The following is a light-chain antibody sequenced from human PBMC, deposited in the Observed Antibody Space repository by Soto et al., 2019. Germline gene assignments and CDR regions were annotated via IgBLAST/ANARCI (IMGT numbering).Light chain of an antibody. V-gene: IGKV1-33*01. CDR3: PQYYNLPFT. J-gene: IGKJ3*01. Sequence: DIQMTQSPSSLSASVGDRVTITCQASQDISNYLNWYQQKPGKAPKLLIYDASTLETGVPSRFSGSGSWTDFTCTISSLQPEDIATYYCPQYYNLPFTFGPGTKVDIK. CDR1: QDISNY. CDR2: DAS.